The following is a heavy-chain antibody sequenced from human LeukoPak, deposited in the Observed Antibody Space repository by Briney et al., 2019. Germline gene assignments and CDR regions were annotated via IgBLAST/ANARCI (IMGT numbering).Heavy chain of an antibody. J-gene: IGHJ5*02. CDR1: GYSISSGYY. V-gene: IGHV4-38-2*02. D-gene: IGHD3-10*01. Sequence: SETLSLTCTVSGYSISSGYYWGWIRQPPGKGLEWIGSIYHSGTTYYNSSFKSRVTISVDTSKNQFSLKLSSVTAADTAVYYCARPYYYGSGKVWFDPWGQGTLVTVSS. CDR2: IYHSGTT. CDR3: ARPYYYGSGKVWFDP.